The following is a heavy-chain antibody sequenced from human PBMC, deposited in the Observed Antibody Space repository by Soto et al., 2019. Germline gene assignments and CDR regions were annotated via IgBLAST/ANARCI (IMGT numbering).Heavy chain of an antibody. CDR1: GFTFRHFA. Sequence: GESLKISCATSGFTFRHFAMSWVRQAPGKGLEWVSSIGGGDDDRFYSDSVKGRFTITRDNGNSIVYLQMHSLRAEDTAQYFCAKDREDHNSVWDAFDVWGQGTVVTV. D-gene: IGHD1-1*01. V-gene: IGHV3-23*01. CDR2: IGGGDDDR. CDR3: AKDREDHNSVWDAFDV. J-gene: IGHJ3*01.